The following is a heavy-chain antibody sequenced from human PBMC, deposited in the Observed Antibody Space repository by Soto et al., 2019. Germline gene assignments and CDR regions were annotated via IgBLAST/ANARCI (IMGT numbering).Heavy chain of an antibody. V-gene: IGHV4-4*07. CDR2: IYATGTT. D-gene: IGHD1-1*01. CDR3: VRGGTKTLRDWFDP. J-gene: IGHJ5*02. Sequence: PSETLSLTCTVSGASISGYYWSWIRKSAGKGLEWIGRIYATGTTDYNPSLKSRVMMSVDTSKKQFSLRLRSVTAADTAVYYCVRGGTKTLRDWFDPWGQGISVTVSS. CDR1: GASISGYY.